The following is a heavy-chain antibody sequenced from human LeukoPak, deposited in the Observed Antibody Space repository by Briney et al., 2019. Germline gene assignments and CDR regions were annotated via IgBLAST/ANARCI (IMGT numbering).Heavy chain of an antibody. CDR2: MNPNSGNT. V-gene: IGHV1-8*03. J-gene: IGHJ5*02. CDR1: GYTFTSYD. D-gene: IGHD6-19*01. Sequence: ASVKVSCKASGYTFTSYDINWVRQAPGQGLEWMGWMNPNSGNTGYAQKFQGRVTITRNTSINTAYMELSSLRSEDTAVYFCARRCTSGWYNWFDPWGQGTLVTVSS. CDR3: ARRCTSGWYNWFDP.